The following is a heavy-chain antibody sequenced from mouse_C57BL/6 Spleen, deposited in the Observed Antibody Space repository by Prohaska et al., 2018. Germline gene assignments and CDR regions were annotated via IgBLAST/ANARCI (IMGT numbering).Heavy chain of an antibody. V-gene: IGHV1-64*01. D-gene: IGHD2-3*01. J-gene: IGHJ4*01. CDR3: ARRDGYYGDYAMDY. CDR2: IHPNSCST. Sequence: AELVKPGASVKLSCKASGYTFTSYWMHWVKQRPGQGLEWIGMIHPNSCSTNYNEKFKSKATLTVDKSSSTAYMQLSSLTSEDSAVYYCARRDGYYGDYAMDYWGQGTSVTVSS. CDR1: GYTFTSYW.